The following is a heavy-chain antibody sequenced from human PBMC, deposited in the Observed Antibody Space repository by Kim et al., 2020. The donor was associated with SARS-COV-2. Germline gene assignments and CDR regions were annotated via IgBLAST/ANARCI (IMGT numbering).Heavy chain of an antibody. D-gene: IGHD3-10*01. J-gene: IGHJ4*02. CDR3: ARGGPMVRGVKLPPQH. Sequence: SETLSLTCAVYGGSFSGYYWSWIRQPPGKGLEWIGEINHSGSTNYNPSLKSRVTISVDTSKNQFSLKLSSVTAADTAVYYCARGGPMVRGVKLPPQHWGQGTLVTVSS. CDR1: GGSFSGYY. CDR2: INHSGST. V-gene: IGHV4-34*01.